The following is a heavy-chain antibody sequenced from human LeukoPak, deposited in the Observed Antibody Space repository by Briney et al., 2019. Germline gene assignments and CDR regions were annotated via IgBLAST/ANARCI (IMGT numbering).Heavy chain of an antibody. J-gene: IGHJ6*04. Sequence: LSLTCTVSGGSISSSSYYWGWIRQPPGKGLEWVSYISSSGSTIYYADSVKGRFTISRDNAKNSLYLQMNSLRAEDTAVYYCARDSAAAMVSRFYYYYGMDVWGKGTTVTVSS. CDR1: GGSISSSSYY. CDR3: ARDSAAAMVSRFYYYYGMDV. V-gene: IGHV3-11*04. D-gene: IGHD2-2*01. CDR2: ISSSGSTI.